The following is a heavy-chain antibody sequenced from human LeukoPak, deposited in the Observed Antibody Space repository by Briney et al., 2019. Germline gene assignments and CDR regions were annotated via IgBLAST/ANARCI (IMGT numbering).Heavy chain of an antibody. Sequence: QPGGSLRLSCAASGFTFSSYAMSWVRQPPGKVLEWVSTISLIGGSTYYADSVKGRFTISRDNSKNTVYLQMNSLRADDTAVYYCAKDSGFAYSSSWYRVDAFDIWGQGTMVTVSS. J-gene: IGHJ3*02. CDR3: AKDSGFAYSSSWYRVDAFDI. CDR2: ISLIGGST. V-gene: IGHV3-23*01. D-gene: IGHD6-13*01. CDR1: GFTFSSYA.